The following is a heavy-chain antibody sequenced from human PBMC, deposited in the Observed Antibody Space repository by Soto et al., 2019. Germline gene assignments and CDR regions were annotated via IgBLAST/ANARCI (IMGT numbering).Heavy chain of an antibody. V-gene: IGHV4-34*01. D-gene: IGHD6-13*01. CDR2: INHSGST. CDR1: GGSFSGYY. CDR3: ARLKRAAAGKRNWFDP. J-gene: IGHJ5*02. Sequence: PSETLSLTCAVYGGSFSGYYWSWIRQPPGKGLEWIGEINHSGSTNYNPSLKSRVTISVDTSKNQFSLKLSSVTAADKAVYYCARLKRAAAGKRNWFDPWGQGTLVTAPQ.